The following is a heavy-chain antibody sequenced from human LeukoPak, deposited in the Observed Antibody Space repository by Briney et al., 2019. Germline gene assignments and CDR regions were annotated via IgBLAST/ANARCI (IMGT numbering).Heavy chain of an antibody. CDR1: GYTFTGYY. Sequence: GASVKVSCKASGYTFTGYYMHWVRQAPGQGLEWMGWINPNSGGTNYAQKFQGRVTMTRDTSISTAYMELSRLRSDDTAVYYCAREGVDWNHSVYYFDYWGQGTPVTVSS. D-gene: IGHD1-1*01. J-gene: IGHJ4*02. CDR3: AREGVDWNHSVYYFDY. CDR2: INPNSGGT. V-gene: IGHV1-2*02.